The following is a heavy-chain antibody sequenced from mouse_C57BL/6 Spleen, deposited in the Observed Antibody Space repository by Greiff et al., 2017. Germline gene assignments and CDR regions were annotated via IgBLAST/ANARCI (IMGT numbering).Heavy chain of an antibody. D-gene: IGHD1-1*01. CDR2: IDPSDSET. V-gene: IGHV1-52*01. CDR1: GYTFTSYW. J-gene: IGHJ4*01. Sequence: VQLQQPGAELVRPGSSVKLSCKASGYTFTSYWMHWVKQRPIQGLEWIGNIDPSDSETHYNQKFKDKATLTVDKSSSTAYMQLSSLTSEDSAVYYCARSRATVGAMDYWGQGTSVTVSS. CDR3: ARSRATVGAMDY.